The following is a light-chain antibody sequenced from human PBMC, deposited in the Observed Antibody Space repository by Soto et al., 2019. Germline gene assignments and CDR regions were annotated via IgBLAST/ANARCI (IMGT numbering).Light chain of an antibody. Sequence: EIVLTQSPGTLSLSPGEGATLSCRASQSVSSYLAWYQQKPGQAPRLLIYGASNRATGIPDRFSGSGSGTDFTLTISRLEPEDFAFYYCQQYDSSPRTFGQGTKVEI. V-gene: IGKV3-20*01. CDR3: QQYDSSPRT. J-gene: IGKJ1*01. CDR1: QSVSSY. CDR2: GAS.